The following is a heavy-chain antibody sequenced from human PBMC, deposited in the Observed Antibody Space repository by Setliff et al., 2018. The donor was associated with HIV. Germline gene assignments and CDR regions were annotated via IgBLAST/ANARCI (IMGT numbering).Heavy chain of an antibody. Sequence: ASVKVSCKTSGGTFSSYTMTWVRLAPGQGLEWMGGIVPIFGTVNYAQKFQGRLTITADKSTTTAYMELSSLRSEDTAVYYCARDRIPSKWLLESDYWGQGTLVTVSS. J-gene: IGHJ4*02. CDR2: IVPIFGTV. CDR3: ARDRIPSKWLLESDY. D-gene: IGHD3-22*01. V-gene: IGHV1-69*06. CDR1: GGTFSSYT.